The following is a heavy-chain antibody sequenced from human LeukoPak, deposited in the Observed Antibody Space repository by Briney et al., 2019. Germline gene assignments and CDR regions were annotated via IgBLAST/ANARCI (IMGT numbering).Heavy chain of an antibody. J-gene: IGHJ4*02. CDR3: ARAGSGWYDPPEGY. CDR1: GYTFTSYG. D-gene: IGHD6-19*01. CDR2: ISAYNGNT. Sequence: GASVKVSCKASGYTFTSYGISWVRQAPGQGLEWMGWISAYNGNTNYAQKLQGRVTMTTDTSTSTAYMELRSLRSDDTAGYYCARAGSGWYDPPEGYWGQGTLVTVSS. V-gene: IGHV1-18*01.